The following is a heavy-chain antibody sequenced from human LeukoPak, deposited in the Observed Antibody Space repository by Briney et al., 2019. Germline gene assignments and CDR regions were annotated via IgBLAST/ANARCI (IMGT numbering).Heavy chain of an antibody. Sequence: GGSLRLSCAASGFTFSDYYMSGIRQAPGKGLEWVSYISSSGSTIYYADSVKGRFTISRDNAKNSLYLQMNSLRAEDTAVYYCAKQTWFGANYYGMDVWGQGTTVTVSS. D-gene: IGHD3-10*01. CDR1: GFTFSDYY. J-gene: IGHJ6*02. V-gene: IGHV3-11*01. CDR2: ISSSGSTI. CDR3: AKQTWFGANYYGMDV.